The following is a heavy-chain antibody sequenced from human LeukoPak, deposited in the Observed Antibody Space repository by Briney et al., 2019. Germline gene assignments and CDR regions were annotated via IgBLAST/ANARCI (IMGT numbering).Heavy chain of an antibody. Sequence: SETLSLTCTVSGGSISSYYWSWIRQPPGKGLEWIGYIYYSGSTNYNPSLKSRVTISVDTSKNQFSLKLSSVTAADTAVYYCARGRLRGYSYGYFDYWGQGTLVTVSS. CDR1: GGSISSYY. CDR2: IYYSGST. D-gene: IGHD5-18*01. V-gene: IGHV4-59*12. J-gene: IGHJ4*02. CDR3: ARGRLRGYSYGYFDY.